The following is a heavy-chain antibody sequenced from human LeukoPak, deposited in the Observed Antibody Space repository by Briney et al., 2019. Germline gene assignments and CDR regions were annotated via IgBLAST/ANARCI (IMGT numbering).Heavy chain of an antibody. V-gene: IGHV4-59*08. CDR1: GDSISSYY. J-gene: IGHJ3*02. CDR2: IYHSGGT. Sequence: SETLSLTCTVSGDSISSYYWSWIRQPPGKGLEWIGYIYHSGGTDYNPSLKSRVTISVDTSKNQFSLKLRSVTAADTAVYYCARHVTISGPYDASDIWGQGTMVTVSP. CDR3: ARHVTISGPYDASDI. D-gene: IGHD5-24*01.